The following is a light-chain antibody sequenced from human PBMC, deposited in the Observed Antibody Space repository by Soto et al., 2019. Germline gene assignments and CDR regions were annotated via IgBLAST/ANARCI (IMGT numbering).Light chain of an antibody. CDR1: QSIGTY. Sequence: DVQLTQSPSSLSASLGDRVTISCRASQSIGTYLNWFLQKPGKAPKLLIYVATSLQNGVPSRFSGTGSGTDFALTISSLQPEDVGVYYCHQSDSTPQTFGQRTRV. J-gene: IGKJ1*01. CDR2: VAT. CDR3: HQSDSTPQT. V-gene: IGKV1-39*01.